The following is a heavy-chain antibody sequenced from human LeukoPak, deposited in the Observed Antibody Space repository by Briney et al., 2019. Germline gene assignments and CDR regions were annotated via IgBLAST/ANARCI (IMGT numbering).Heavy chain of an antibody. Sequence: PGGSLKLSCAASGFTFSSYAMSWVRQAPGKGLEWVSAISGSGGSTYYADSVKGRFTISRDNSKNTLYLQMNSLRAEDTAVYYCAKGGRYCGGDCYSAHWGQGTLVTVSS. CDR3: AKGGRYCGGDCYSAH. J-gene: IGHJ4*02. CDR2: ISGSGGST. D-gene: IGHD2-21*02. CDR1: GFTFSSYA. V-gene: IGHV3-23*01.